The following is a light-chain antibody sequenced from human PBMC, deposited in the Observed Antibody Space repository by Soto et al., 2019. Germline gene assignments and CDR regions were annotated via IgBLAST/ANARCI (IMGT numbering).Light chain of an antibody. J-gene: IGKJ1*01. V-gene: IGKV3-20*01. CDR3: QYYGSSPWT. Sequence: EIVLTQSPGTLSLSPGERGTLSCRASQSVSSNYLAWYQQKPGQAHRLLIYSAFRRATGIPDRFSGSGSGTDFSLTLSRLEPEDFAVYYCQYYGSSPWTFGQGTKVEIK. CDR2: SAF. CDR1: QSVSSNY.